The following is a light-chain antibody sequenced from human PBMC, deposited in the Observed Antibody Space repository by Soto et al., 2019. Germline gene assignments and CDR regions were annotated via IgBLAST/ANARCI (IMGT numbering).Light chain of an antibody. J-gene: IGKJ5*01. Sequence: DIQMTQSPSTLSASVGDRVTITCRASQSISSWLAWYQQKPEKAPKLLIYKASSLESGVPSRFSGSGSGTEFTLTISSLQPEDFATYYCQQHGQWPITFGQGTRLEIK. CDR2: KAS. V-gene: IGKV1-5*03. CDR3: QQHGQWPIT. CDR1: QSISSW.